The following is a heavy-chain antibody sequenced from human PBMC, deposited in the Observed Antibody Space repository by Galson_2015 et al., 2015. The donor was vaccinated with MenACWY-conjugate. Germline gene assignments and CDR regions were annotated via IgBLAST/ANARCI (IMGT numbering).Heavy chain of an antibody. V-gene: IGHV3-53*01. J-gene: IGHJ5*02. CDR2: ADMVGAT. D-gene: IGHD2-8*01. CDR1: GFSVTDNC. Sequence: SLRLSCAVSGFSVTDNCLRWVRQAPGKGPEWIAMADMVGATIYADSVRGRFTVSRDNFKNTVILQMNSLRAEDTAVYRCSRGYDWCSYFRAWGQGALVPVS. CDR3: SRGYDWCSYFRA.